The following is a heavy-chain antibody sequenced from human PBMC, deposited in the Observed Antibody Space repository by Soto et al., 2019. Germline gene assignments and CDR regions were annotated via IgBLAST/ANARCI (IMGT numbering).Heavy chain of an antibody. Sequence: GASVKVSCKASGYTFTSYYMHWVRQAPGQGLEWMGIINPSGGSTSYAQKFQGRVTMTRDTSTSTVYMELSSLRSEDTAVYYCARGEGYCSSTSCYTSPGYYYYGMDVWGQGTTVTVSS. V-gene: IGHV1-46*01. D-gene: IGHD2-2*02. CDR2: INPSGGST. J-gene: IGHJ6*02. CDR3: ARGEGYCSSTSCYTSPGYYYYGMDV. CDR1: GYTFTSYY.